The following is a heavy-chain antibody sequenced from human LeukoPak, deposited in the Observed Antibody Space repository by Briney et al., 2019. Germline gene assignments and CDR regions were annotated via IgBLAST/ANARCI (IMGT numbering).Heavy chain of an antibody. CDR1: GFTFSSYA. V-gene: IGHV3-23*01. CDR2: ISGSGGST. J-gene: IGHJ4*02. CDR3: AKDGDYYYGSGSYYDY. Sequence: GGSLRLSCAASGFTFSSYAMSWVRQAPGKGLEWVSVISGSGGSTYYADSVKGRFNISRDNSKNTLHLQMNSLRAEDTAVYYCAKDGDYYYGSGSYYDYWGQGTLATVSS. D-gene: IGHD3-10*01.